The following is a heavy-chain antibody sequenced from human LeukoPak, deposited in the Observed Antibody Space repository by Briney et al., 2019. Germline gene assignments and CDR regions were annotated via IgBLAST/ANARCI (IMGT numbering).Heavy chain of an antibody. CDR2: IYSGGST. J-gene: IGHJ6*02. D-gene: IGHD6-6*01. CDR3: ARVAARPRYYYYYGMDV. Sequence: PGGSLRLSCAASGFTVSSNYMSWVRQAPGKGLEWVSVIYSGGSTYYADSVKGRFTIFRDNSKNTLYLQMNSLRAEDTAVYYCARVAARPRYYYYYGMDVWGQGTTVTVSS. CDR1: GFTVSSNY. V-gene: IGHV3-53*01.